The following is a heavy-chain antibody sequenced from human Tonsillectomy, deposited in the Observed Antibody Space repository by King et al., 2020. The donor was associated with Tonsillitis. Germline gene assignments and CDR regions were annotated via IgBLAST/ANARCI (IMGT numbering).Heavy chain of an antibody. Sequence: EVQLVESGGGLVQPGGSLRLSCAASGFTVSSNYMSWVRQAPGRGLEWVSVIYSGGSTYYADSVKGRFTISRDNSKNTLYLQMNSLRAEDTAVYYCARQSNSGYSSAYFQHWGQGTLVTVSS. V-gene: IGHV3-66*04. CDR3: ARQSNSGYSSAYFQH. CDR1: GFTVSSNY. CDR2: IYSGGST. J-gene: IGHJ1*01. D-gene: IGHD3-22*01.